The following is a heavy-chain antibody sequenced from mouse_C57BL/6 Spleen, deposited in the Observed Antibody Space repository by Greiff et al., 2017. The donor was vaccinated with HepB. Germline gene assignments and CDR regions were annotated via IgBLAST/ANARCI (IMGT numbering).Heavy chain of an antibody. Sequence: VQLQQSGAELVMPGASVKLSCKASGYTFTSYWMHWVKQRPGQGLEWIGEIDPSDSYTNYNQKFKGKSTLTVDKSSSPAYMQLSSLTSEDSAVYYCARRSSYSNYEAYWGQGTTLTVSS. D-gene: IGHD2-5*01. V-gene: IGHV1-69*01. CDR3: ARRSSYSNYEAY. CDR2: IDPSDSYT. J-gene: IGHJ2*01. CDR1: GYTFTSYW.